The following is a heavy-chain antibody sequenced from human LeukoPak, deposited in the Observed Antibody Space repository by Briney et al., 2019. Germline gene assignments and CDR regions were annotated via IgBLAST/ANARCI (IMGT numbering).Heavy chain of an antibody. D-gene: IGHD3-22*01. V-gene: IGHV1-8*01. J-gene: IGHJ4*02. Sequence: ASVKVSCKASGYTFTSYDINWVRQATGQGLEWMGWMNPNSGNTGYAQKFQGRVTMTRNTSISTAYMELSSLRSEDTAVYYCARGQYDSSGYSSPHFDYWGQGTLVTVSS. CDR3: ARGQYDSSGYSSPHFDY. CDR1: GYTFTSYD. CDR2: MNPNSGNT.